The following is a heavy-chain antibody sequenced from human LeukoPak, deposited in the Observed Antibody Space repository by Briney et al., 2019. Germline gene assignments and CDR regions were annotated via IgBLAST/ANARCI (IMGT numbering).Heavy chain of an antibody. Sequence: GGTLRLSCAATGFTFSSQGMSWARQAPGKGLEWVSFISTSSSYIYYADSLKGRFTISRDNAKKSLYLQINSLRAEDTAVYYCARVTRGGYDGYFDYWGQGTLVTVSS. J-gene: IGHJ4*02. CDR2: ISTSSSYI. V-gene: IGHV3-21*01. CDR1: GFTFSSQG. CDR3: ARVTRGGYDGYFDY. D-gene: IGHD5-12*01.